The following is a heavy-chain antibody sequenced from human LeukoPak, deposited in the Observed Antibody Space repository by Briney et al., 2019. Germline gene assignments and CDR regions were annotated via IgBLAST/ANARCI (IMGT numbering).Heavy chain of an antibody. CDR3: ARDFGVVVVAGGDY. CDR2: INPNSGGT. CDR1: GYTFTGDY. D-gene: IGHD2-15*01. Sequence: GASVKVSCKXSGYTFTGDYMHWVRQAPRQGLEWMGRINPNSGGTNYAQKFQGRVTMTRDTSISTAYMELSRLRSDDTAVYYCARDFGVVVVAGGDYWGQGTLVTVSS. V-gene: IGHV1-2*06. J-gene: IGHJ4*02.